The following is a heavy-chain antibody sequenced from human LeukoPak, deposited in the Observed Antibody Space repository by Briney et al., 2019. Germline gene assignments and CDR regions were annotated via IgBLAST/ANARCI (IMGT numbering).Heavy chain of an antibody. D-gene: IGHD3-10*01. J-gene: IGHJ3*02. CDR2: IKSKTDGWTT. CDR3: IGSGSYSAFDI. V-gene: IGHV3-15*01. Sequence: GGSLRLSCAASGFTFSSYEMNWVRQAPGKGLEWVGRIKSKTDGWTTDYAAPVKGRFTISRDDSKNTLYLQMNSLKTEDTAVYYCIGSGSYSAFDIWGQGTMVTVSS. CDR1: GFTFSSYE.